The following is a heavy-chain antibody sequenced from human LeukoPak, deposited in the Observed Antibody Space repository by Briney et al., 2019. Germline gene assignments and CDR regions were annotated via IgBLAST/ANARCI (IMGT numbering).Heavy chain of an antibody. CDR3: ARARDSGGGFDY. CDR1: GYTFTGYY. V-gene: IGHV1-2*02. Sequence: ASVKVSCKASGYTFTGYYMHWVRQAPVQGLEWMGWINPNSGGTNYAQKFQGRVTMTRDTSISTAYMELSRLRSDDTAVYYCARARDSGGGFDYWGQGTLVTVSS. J-gene: IGHJ4*02. CDR2: INPNSGGT. D-gene: IGHD2-15*01.